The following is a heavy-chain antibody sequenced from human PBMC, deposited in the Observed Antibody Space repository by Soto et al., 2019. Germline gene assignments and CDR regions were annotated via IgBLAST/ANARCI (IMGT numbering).Heavy chain of an antibody. V-gene: IGHV4-59*12. J-gene: IGHJ4*02. Sequence: SETLSLTCTVSGGSISSYYWSWIRQPPGKGLEWIGYIYYSGSTNYNPSLKSRVTISVDTSKNQFSLKLSSVTAADTAVYYCARGYSGYDPFDYWGQGTLVTVSS. CDR2: IYYSGST. CDR3: ARGYSGYDPFDY. CDR1: GGSISSYY. D-gene: IGHD5-12*01.